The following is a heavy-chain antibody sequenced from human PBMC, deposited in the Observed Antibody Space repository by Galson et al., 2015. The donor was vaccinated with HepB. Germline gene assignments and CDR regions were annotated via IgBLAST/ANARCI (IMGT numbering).Heavy chain of an antibody. D-gene: IGHD4-23*01. J-gene: IGHJ6*02. V-gene: IGHV3-30*18. CDR3: AKEDARSSPPPGGYYYYGMDV. Sequence: SLRLSCAASGFTFSSYGMHWVRQAPGKGLEWVAVISYDGSNKYYADSVKGRFTISRDNSKNTLYLQMNSLRAEDTAVYYCAKEDARSSPPPGGYYYYGMDVWGQGTTVTVSS. CDR2: ISYDGSNK. CDR1: GFTFSSYG.